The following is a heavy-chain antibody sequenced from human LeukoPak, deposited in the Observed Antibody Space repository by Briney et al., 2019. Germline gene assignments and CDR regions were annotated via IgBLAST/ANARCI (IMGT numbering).Heavy chain of an antibody. CDR3: ARFDVRDSSGYYCLDY. D-gene: IGHD3-22*01. CDR2: ISSSGSTI. Sequence: SGGSLRLSCAASGFTFSDYYMSWIRQAPGKGLEWVSYISSSGSTIYYADSVKGRFTISRDNAKNSLYLQMNSPRAEDTAVYYCARFDVRDSSGYYCLDYWGQGTLVTVSS. J-gene: IGHJ4*02. CDR1: GFTFSDYY. V-gene: IGHV3-11*01.